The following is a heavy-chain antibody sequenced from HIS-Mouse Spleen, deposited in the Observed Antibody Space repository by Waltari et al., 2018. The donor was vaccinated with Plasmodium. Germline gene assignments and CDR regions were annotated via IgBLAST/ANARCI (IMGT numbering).Heavy chain of an antibody. V-gene: IGHV1-18*01. CDR3: ARGSAGDGFDI. CDR2: ISAYNGNI. J-gene: IGHJ3*02. Sequence: QVQLVQSGAAVQKPGASVQVSCKASGYTFTTYGISWVRQAPGKGLEWMGWISAYNGNIKYAQKVQGRVTMTTETSTSTAYMELRSLRSDDTAVYYCARGSAGDGFDIWGQGTLVTVSS. CDR1: GYTFTTYG. D-gene: IGHD6-19*01.